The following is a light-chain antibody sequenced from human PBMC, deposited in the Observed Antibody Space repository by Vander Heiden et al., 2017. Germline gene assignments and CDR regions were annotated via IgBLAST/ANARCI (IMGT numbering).Light chain of an antibody. CDR1: QSISNY. V-gene: IGKV1-39*01. CDR3: QQSDNTPHT. CDR2: GAS. J-gene: IGKJ1*01. Sequence: DIQMTQSPSSLSASVGDRVTITCRASQSISNYLNWYQQKPGKVPKLLIYGASSLQSGVPSRFSGSGSGTDFTLTISSLQPEDFATYYCQQSDNTPHTFGQGNKVEIK.